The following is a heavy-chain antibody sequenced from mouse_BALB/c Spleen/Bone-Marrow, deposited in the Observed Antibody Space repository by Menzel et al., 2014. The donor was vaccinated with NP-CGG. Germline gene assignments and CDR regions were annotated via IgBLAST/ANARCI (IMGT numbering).Heavy chain of an antibody. V-gene: IGHV5-17*02. CDR3: VRSYDSYAMAF. CDR2: ISSGSSTI. D-gene: IGHD2-10*02. CDR1: GFTFSSFG. J-gene: IGHJ4*01. Sequence: EVKLMESGGGLAQPGGSRKLSCAASGFTFSSFGMHWVRQAPEKGLEWVAYISSGSSTIYYADTVKGRFTISRDNPKNTLFLQMTSLRSEDTAMYYCVRSYDSYAMAFWGQGTSVTVS.